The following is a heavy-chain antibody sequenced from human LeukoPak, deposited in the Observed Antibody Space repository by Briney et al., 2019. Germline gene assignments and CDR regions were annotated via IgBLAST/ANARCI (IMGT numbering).Heavy chain of an antibody. CDR3: AREGYCGGDCYSLSPFDY. V-gene: IGHV4-34*01. D-gene: IGHD2-21*02. CDR2: INHSGST. CDR1: GGSFSGYY. Sequence: SETLSLTCAVYGGSFSGYYWSWIRQPPGKGLEWIGEINHSGSTNYNPSLKSRVTISVDTSKNQYSLKLSSVTAADTAVYYCAREGYCGGDCYSLSPFDYWGQGTLVTVSS. J-gene: IGHJ4*02.